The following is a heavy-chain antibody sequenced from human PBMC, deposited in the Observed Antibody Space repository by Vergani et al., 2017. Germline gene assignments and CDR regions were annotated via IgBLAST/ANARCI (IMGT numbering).Heavy chain of an antibody. CDR3: VKDSEEDSGGYFGWYFDL. J-gene: IGHJ2*01. D-gene: IGHD1-26*01. CDR1: GFTFSSYA. CDR2: ISSNGGST. V-gene: IGHV3-64D*06. Sequence: EVQLVESGGGLVQPGGSLRLSCSASGFTFSSYAMHWVRQAPGKGLEYVSAISSNGGSTYYADSVKGRFTISRDNSKNTLYLQMGSLRAEDTAVYYCVKDSEEDSGGYFGWYFDLWGRGTLVTVSS.